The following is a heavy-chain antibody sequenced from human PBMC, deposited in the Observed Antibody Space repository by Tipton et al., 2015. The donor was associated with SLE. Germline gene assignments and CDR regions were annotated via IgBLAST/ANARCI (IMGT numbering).Heavy chain of an antibody. CDR3: ARGDRGLPPAFDI. D-gene: IGHD5-18*01. Sequence: LRLSCTVSGGSISSSSYYWGWIRQPPGKGLEWIGSIYYSGSTYYNPSLKSRVTISVDTSKNQFSLKLSSVTAADTAVYYCARGDRGLPPAFDIWGQGTMVTVSS. J-gene: IGHJ3*02. V-gene: IGHV4-39*07. CDR2: IYYSGST. CDR1: GGSISSSSYY.